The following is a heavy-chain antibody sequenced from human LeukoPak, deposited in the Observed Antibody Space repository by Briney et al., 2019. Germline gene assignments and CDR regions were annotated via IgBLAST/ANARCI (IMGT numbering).Heavy chain of an antibody. CDR3: TRGDFYYYDTDY. J-gene: IGHJ4*02. D-gene: IGHD3-22*01. V-gene: IGHV3-21*01. Sequence: GSLRLSCAASGFTFSSYCLTWVRQAPGKGLEWVSSISSSSDYIYYADSLKGRFTISRDNAKNSLYLQMDSLRVEDTAVYYCTRGDFYYYDTDYWGQGTLVTVSS. CDR1: GFTFSSYC. CDR2: ISSSSDYI.